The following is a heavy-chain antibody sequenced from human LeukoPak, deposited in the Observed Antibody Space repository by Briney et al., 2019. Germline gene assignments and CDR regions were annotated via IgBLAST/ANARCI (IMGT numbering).Heavy chain of an antibody. J-gene: IGHJ6*03. CDR2: IYYSGST. Sequence: SETLSLTCTVSGGSISSYYWSWIRQPPGKGLEWIGYIYYSGSTNYNPSLKSRVTISVDTSKNQFSLKLSSVTAADTAVYYCARGSGYCSSTSCLTYYYYYYYMDVWGKGTTVTISS. D-gene: IGHD2-2*01. V-gene: IGHV4-59*01. CDR3: ARGSGYCSSTSCLTYYYYYYYMDV. CDR1: GGSISSYY.